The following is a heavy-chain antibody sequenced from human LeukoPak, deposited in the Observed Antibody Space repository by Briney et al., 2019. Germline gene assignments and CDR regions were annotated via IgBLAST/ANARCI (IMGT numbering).Heavy chain of an antibody. J-gene: IGHJ6*02. CDR2: ISYDGNNK. D-gene: IGHD4-23*01. Sequence: GGSLRLSCAASGFTFSSYGMHWVRQAPGKGLEWVAVISYDGNNKYYTASVEGRFTISRDNSNNTLYLQMNSLRAEDPAVYYCAKDLVGTYGGTFYFYGMDVWGQGTTVTVSS. V-gene: IGHV3-30*18. CDR3: AKDLVGTYGGTFYFYGMDV. CDR1: GFTFSSYG.